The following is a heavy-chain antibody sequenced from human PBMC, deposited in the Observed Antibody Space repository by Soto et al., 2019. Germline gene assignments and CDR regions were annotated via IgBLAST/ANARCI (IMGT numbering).Heavy chain of an antibody. J-gene: IGHJ4*02. CDR3: DTDKITGLFDY. V-gene: IGHV4-34*01. CDR2: INHSGST. D-gene: IGHD2-8*02. Sequence: SETLSLTCAVYGGSFSGYYWTWIRQPPWTGLEWIGEINHSGSTNYNPSLKSRVTISVDTSKNQFSLKLTSVTAAETAVYYCDTDKITGLFDYWRQGTLVTVSS. CDR1: GGSFSGYY.